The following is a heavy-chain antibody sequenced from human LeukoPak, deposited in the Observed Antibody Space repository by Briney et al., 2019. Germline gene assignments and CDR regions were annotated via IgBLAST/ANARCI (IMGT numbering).Heavy chain of an antibody. J-gene: IGHJ4*02. D-gene: IGHD3-10*01. CDR2: IIPILGIA. V-gene: IGHV1-69*04. CDR1: GGTFSSYA. CDR3: AKSKLITMVRGAAFNY. Sequence: SVKVSCKASGGTFSSYAISWVRQAPGQGLEWMGRIIPILGIANYAQKFQGRVTITADKSTSTAYMELSSLRAEDTAVYYCAKSKLITMVRGAAFNYWGQGTLVTVSS.